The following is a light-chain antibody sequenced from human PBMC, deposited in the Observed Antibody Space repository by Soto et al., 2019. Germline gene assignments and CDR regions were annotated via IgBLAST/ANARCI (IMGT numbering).Light chain of an antibody. J-gene: IGLJ1*01. CDR3: STYTTSSTPYV. Sequence: QSVLTQPPSASGTPGQRVTISCSGSSSNIGSNYVYWYQHLPGTAPKLLIYRNNQRPSGVPDRFSGSKSGTSASLAISGLRSEDQADYYCSTYTTSSTPYVFGTGTKSPS. V-gene: IGLV1-47*01. CDR1: SSNIGSNY. CDR2: RNN.